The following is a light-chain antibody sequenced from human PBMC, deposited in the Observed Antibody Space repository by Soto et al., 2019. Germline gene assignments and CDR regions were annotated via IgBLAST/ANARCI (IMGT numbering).Light chain of an antibody. CDR2: DST. CDR3: QQRNVWPPIT. CDR1: QSIHTS. V-gene: IGKV3-11*01. J-gene: IGKJ5*01. Sequence: EIVLTQSPGTLSLSPGERATLSCRASQSIHTSLAWYQQKSGKPPRLVIYDSTRRANGVPDRFGGSRSGTEFTLTINSLEPEDFAVYYCQQRNVWPPITFGQGTRLEIK.